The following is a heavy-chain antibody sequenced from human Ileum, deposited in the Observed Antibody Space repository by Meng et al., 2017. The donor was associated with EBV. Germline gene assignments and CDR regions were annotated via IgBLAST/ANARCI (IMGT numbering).Heavy chain of an antibody. J-gene: IGHJ2*01. CDR1: GGSISSSNYY. Sequence: HVRWQESGPGLVKPSQTLSLTCTVSGGSISSSNYYWSWIRQPPGKGLEWSGHIYNSGSTYYNPSLKSRITISVDTSKNQFSLKLSSVTAADTAVYYCARGQKGYFDLWGRGTLVTVSS. V-gene: IGHV4-30-4*01. CDR2: IYNSGST. CDR3: ARGQKGYFDL.